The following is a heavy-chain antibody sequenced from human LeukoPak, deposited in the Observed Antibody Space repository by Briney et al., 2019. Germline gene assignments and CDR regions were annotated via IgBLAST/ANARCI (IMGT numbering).Heavy chain of an antibody. J-gene: IGHJ4*02. V-gene: IGHV4-39*01. CDR3: ARQPSLYSSSWYYRPYYFDY. CDR2: IYYRVRT. CDR1: GGSIISSRYY. D-gene: IGHD6-13*01. Sequence: PSEALSLTCTVPGGSIISSRYYGGWIRQPPGKGLEWIGSIYYRVRTYYNPSLTSRVTISVDTSKNQFSLKLSSVTAADTAVYYCARQPSLYSSSWYYRPYYFDYWGQGTLVTVSS.